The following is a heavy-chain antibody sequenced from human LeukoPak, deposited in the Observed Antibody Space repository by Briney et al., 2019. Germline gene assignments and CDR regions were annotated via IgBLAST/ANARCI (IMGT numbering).Heavy chain of an antibody. D-gene: IGHD5-24*01. CDR2: IKEDGSET. V-gene: IGHV3-7*03. CDR1: GFAFSTSW. J-gene: IGHJ4*02. CDR3: AKSGYNRFDY. Sequence: GGSLRLSCAASGFAFSTSWMNWIRQAPGKGLEWVASIKEDGSETYYADSVKGRFTISKDNSKNTLYLQMNSLRAEDTAVYYCAKSGYNRFDYWGQGTLLTVSS.